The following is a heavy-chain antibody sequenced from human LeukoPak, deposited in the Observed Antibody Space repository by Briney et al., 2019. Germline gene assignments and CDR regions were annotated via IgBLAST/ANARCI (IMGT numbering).Heavy chain of an antibody. CDR1: GCTVSSNY. CDR2: IYSGGST. Sequence: GGSLRLSCAASGCTVSSNYMGWVRQAPGKGLEWVSIIYSGGSTYYADSVKGRLIISRDNSKNTLYLQMNSLRAEDTAVYYCARAVAAGTWFDPWGQGTLVTVSS. CDR3: ARAVAAGTWFDP. V-gene: IGHV3-66*01. J-gene: IGHJ5*02. D-gene: IGHD6-13*01.